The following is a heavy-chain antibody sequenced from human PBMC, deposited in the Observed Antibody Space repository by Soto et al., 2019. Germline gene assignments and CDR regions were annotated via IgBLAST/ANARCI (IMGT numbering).Heavy chain of an antibody. CDR2: ISCCGGST. Sequence: EVQLLESGGGVVQPGGSLRLSCEASGFNFKKFAMGWVRQAPGEGLEWVSGISCCGGSTSYADSVKGRFTLARDDSKNTLSLHLNSLRFEDTVRYFCAMADGEQWLIPHLDNWGQGTLVTVS. CDR3: AMADGEQWLIPHLDN. V-gene: IGHV3-23*01. J-gene: IGHJ4*02. D-gene: IGHD6-19*01. CDR1: GFNFKKFA.